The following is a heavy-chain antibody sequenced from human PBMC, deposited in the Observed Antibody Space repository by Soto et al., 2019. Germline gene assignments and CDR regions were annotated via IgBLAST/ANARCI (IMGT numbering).Heavy chain of an antibody. J-gene: IGHJ4*02. V-gene: IGHV3-74*01. D-gene: IGHD3-3*01. CDR1: GFTFSSYW. Sequence: GGSLRLSCAPSGFTFSSYWMHWVRQAPGKGLVWVSRIDSYGSATSQVDSVEGRFTISRDNAKNTLYLQMNSLRAEDTAVYYCARGWVEGLSRQPPTDYWGQGTLVTVSS. CDR3: ARGWVEGLSRQPPTDY. CDR2: IDSYGSAT.